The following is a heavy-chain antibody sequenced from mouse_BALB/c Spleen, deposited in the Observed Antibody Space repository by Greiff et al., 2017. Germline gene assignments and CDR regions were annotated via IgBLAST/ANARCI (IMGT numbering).Heavy chain of an antibody. J-gene: IGHJ1*01. Sequence: VKVVESGAELVRPGTSVKVSCKASGYAFTNYLIEWVKQRPGQGLEWIGVINPGSGGTNYNEKFKGKATLTADKSSSTAYMQLSSLTSDDSAVYFCARGGSWYFDVWGAGTTVTVSS. V-gene: IGHV1-54*01. CDR3: ARGGSWYFDV. CDR1: GYAFTNYL. CDR2: INPGSGGT.